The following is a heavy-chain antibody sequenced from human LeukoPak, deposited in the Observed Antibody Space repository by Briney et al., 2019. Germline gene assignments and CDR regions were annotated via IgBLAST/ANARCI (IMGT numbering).Heavy chain of an antibody. Sequence: SQTLSLTCTVSGGSISSGGYYWSWIRQHPGKGLEWIGYIYYSGSTYYNPSLKSRVTISVDTSKNQFSLKLSSVTAADTAVYYCASLGVVVPNFDYWGQGTLVTVSS. CDR1: GGSISSGGYY. J-gene: IGHJ4*02. D-gene: IGHD2-2*01. V-gene: IGHV4-31*03. CDR2: IYYSGST. CDR3: ASLGVVVPNFDY.